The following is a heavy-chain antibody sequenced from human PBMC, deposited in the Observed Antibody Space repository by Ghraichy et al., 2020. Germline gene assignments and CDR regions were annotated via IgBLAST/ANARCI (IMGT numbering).Heavy chain of an antibody. CDR2: INHSGST. J-gene: IGHJ4*02. Sequence: SETLSLTCAVYGGSFSGYYWSWIRQPPGKGLEWIGEINHSGSTNYNPSLKSRVTISVDTSKNQFSLKLSSVTAADTAVYYCARGPYGVYWGQGTLVTVSS. V-gene: IGHV4-34*01. CDR3: ARGPYGVY. CDR1: GGSFSGYY. D-gene: IGHD3-10*01.